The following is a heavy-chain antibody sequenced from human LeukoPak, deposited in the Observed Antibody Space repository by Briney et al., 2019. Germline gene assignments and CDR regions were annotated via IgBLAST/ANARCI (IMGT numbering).Heavy chain of an antibody. CDR2: ISSSGSTI. CDR3: AKDLLRSSRWVVTQPGLLDY. Sequence: GGSLRLSCAASGFTFSSYEMNWVRQAPGKGLEWVSYISSSGSTIYYADSVKGRFTISRDNSKNTLYLQMNSLRAEDTAVYYCAKDLLRSSRWVVTQPGLLDYWGQGTLVTVSS. D-gene: IGHD2-21*02. V-gene: IGHV3-48*03. J-gene: IGHJ4*02. CDR1: GFTFSSYE.